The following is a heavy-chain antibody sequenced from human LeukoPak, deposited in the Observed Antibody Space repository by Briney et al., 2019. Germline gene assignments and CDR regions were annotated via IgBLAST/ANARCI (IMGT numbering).Heavy chain of an antibody. CDR2: IIPIFGTA. J-gene: IGHJ6*02. Sequence: SVTVSCKASGGTFSSYAISWVRQAPGQGLEWMGGIIPIFGTANYAQKFQGRVTITADESTSTAYMELSSLRSEDTAVYYCARGRWPYYYYYGMDVWGQGTTVTVSS. CDR3: ARGRWPYYYYYGMDV. D-gene: IGHD5-24*01. V-gene: IGHV1-69*13. CDR1: GGTFSSYA.